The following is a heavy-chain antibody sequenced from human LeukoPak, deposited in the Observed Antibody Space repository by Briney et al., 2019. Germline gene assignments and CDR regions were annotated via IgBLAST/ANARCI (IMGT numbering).Heavy chain of an antibody. CDR2: IYTSGST. CDR1: GGSISSYY. J-gene: IGHJ5*02. V-gene: IGHV4-4*07. CDR3: ARDRGVATSRGLNWFDP. D-gene: IGHD5-12*01. Sequence: PSETLSLTCTVSGGSISSYYWSWIRQPAGKGLEWIGRIYTSGSTNYNPSLKSRVTMSVDTSKNQFSLKLGSVTAADTAVYYCARDRGVATSRGLNWFDPWGQGTLVTVSS.